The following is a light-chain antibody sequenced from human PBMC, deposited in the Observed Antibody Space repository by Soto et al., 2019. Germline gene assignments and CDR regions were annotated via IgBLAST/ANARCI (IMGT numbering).Light chain of an antibody. J-gene: IGLJ2*01. CDR1: SSDVGGYNY. CDR2: DVS. CDR3: SSYTSSSTLVV. V-gene: IGLV2-14*01. Sequence: QSALTQPASASGSPGQSITISCTGTSSDVGGYNYVSWYQQYPGKSPNLMIYDVSNRPSGVSNRFSGSKSGNTASLTISGLPAEDEADYYCSSYTSSSTLVVFGGGTKLTVL.